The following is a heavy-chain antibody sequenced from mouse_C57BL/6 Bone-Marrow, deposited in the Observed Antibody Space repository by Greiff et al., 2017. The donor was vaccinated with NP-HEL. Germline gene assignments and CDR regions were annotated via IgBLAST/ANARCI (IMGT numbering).Heavy chain of an antibody. D-gene: IGHD4-1*01. Sequence: VQLQESGAELVRPGTSVKVSCKASGYAFTNYLIEWVKQRPGQGLEWIGVINPGSGGTNYNEKFKGKATLTADKSSSTAYMQLSSLTSEDSAVSFCAICAGYYAMDYWGQGTSVTVSS. CDR2: INPGSGGT. CDR3: AICAGYYAMDY. V-gene: IGHV1-54*01. CDR1: GYAFTNYL. J-gene: IGHJ4*01.